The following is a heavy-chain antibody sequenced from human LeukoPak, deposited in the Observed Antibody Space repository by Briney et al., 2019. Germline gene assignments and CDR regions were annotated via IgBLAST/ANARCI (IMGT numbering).Heavy chain of an antibody. Sequence: GGSLRLSCAASGFTFSSYSMNWVRQAPGKWLEWVSSISSSSSYIYYADSVKGRFTISRHNAKNSLYLQMNSLRAEDTAVYYCARDGPASRGDYWGQGTLVTVSS. D-gene: IGHD3-10*01. CDR3: ARDGPASRGDY. J-gene: IGHJ4*02. V-gene: IGHV3-21*01. CDR2: ISSSSSYI. CDR1: GFTFSSYS.